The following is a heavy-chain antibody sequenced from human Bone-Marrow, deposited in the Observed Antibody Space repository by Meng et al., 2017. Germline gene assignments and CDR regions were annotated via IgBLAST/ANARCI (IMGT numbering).Heavy chain of an antibody. CDR1: GGSFSGYY. CDR2: INHSGST. D-gene: IGHD1-26*01. V-gene: IGHV4-34*01. Sequence: QGDLQQWGAGLLKPSETPSLTCAVYGGSFSGYYWSWIRQPPGKGLEWIGEINHSGSTNYNPSLKSRVTISVDTSKNQFSLKLSSVTAADTAVYYCARGYGIVGANLGLYYFDYWGQGTLVTVSS. CDR3: ARGYGIVGANLGLYYFDY. J-gene: IGHJ4*02.